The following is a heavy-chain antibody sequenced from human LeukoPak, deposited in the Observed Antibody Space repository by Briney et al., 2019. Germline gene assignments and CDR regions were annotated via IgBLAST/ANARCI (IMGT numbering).Heavy chain of an antibody. CDR2: INHSGST. J-gene: IGHJ4*02. D-gene: IGHD3-9*01. CDR3: ARGRSGIRYFDWLLRYFDY. V-gene: IGHV4-34*01. CDR1: GGSFSGYY. Sequence: KTSETLSHTCAVYGGSFSGYYWSWIRQPPGKGLEWIGEINHSGSTNYNPSLKSRVTISVDTSKNQFSLKLSSVTAADTAVYYCARGRSGIRYFDWLLRYFDYWGQGTLVTVSS.